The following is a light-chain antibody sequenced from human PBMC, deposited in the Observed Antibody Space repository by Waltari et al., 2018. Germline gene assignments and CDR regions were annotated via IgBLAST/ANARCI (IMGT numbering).Light chain of an antibody. CDR3: QQLNSYPLT. CDR1: QDIRSY. CDR2: ATS. Sequence: DIQLTQSPSFLAASVGGRVTITCRAGQDIRSYLAWYQQKPGKAPKLLIYATSTLQSGVPSRFSGSGSGTEFTLTISSLQPEDSATYYCQQLNSYPLTFGPGTKVDI. V-gene: IGKV1-9*01. J-gene: IGKJ3*01.